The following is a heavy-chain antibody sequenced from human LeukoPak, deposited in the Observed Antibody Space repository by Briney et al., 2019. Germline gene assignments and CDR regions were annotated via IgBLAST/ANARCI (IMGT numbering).Heavy chain of an antibody. D-gene: IGHD6-13*01. Sequence: ASVKVSCKASGYIFTSYSISWVRQAPGQGLEWMGWISAYNGYTNYVQKLQGRVTMTTDTSTSTAYMELKSLRSDDTAVYYCAREEGAPIAAANIWGLGTKVTVSS. J-gene: IGHJ3*02. CDR1: GYIFTSYS. CDR2: ISAYNGYT. V-gene: IGHV1-18*01. CDR3: AREEGAPIAAANI.